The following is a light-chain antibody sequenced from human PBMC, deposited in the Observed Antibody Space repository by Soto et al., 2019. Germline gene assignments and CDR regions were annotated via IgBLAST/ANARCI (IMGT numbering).Light chain of an antibody. J-gene: IGKJ4*01. Sequence: EVVLTQSPATLSVSPGAGATLSCRASQSVGSNLAWYQQKPGQTPRVLIYGASTRAMGIPARFSGSGFGIEFTLTISSLQSEDFVVYYCQQYSNWPLLSLGGGTKVDIK. V-gene: IGKV3-15*01. CDR1: QSVGSN. CDR2: GAS. CDR3: QQYSNWPLLS.